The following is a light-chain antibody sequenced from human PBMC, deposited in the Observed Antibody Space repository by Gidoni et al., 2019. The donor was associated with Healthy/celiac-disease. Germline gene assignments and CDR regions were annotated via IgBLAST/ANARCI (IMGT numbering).Light chain of an antibody. Sequence: DIQMTQSPSTLSASVGDRVTIPCRASQSISSWLAWYQQKPGKVPKLLIYKASSLESGVPSRFSGSGSGTEFTLTISSLQPDDFATYYCQQYNSYLTFGQGTKVEIK. CDR2: KAS. V-gene: IGKV1-5*03. J-gene: IGKJ1*01. CDR3: QQYNSYLT. CDR1: QSISSW.